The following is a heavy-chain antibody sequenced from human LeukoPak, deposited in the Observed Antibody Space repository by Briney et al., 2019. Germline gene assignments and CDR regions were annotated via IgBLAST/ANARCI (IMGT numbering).Heavy chain of an antibody. D-gene: IGHD3-10*01. Sequence: GGSLRLSCAASGFTFSSYSMNWVRRAPGKGLEWVSSISSSSSYIYYADSVKGRFTISRDNAKNSLYLQMNSLRAEDTAVYYCAREYGSGSYPPDYWGQGTLVTVSS. V-gene: IGHV3-21*01. CDR2: ISSSSSYI. CDR3: AREYGSGSYPPDY. J-gene: IGHJ4*02. CDR1: GFTFSSYS.